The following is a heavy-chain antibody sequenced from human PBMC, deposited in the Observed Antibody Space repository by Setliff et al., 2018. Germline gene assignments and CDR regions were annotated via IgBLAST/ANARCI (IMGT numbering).Heavy chain of an antibody. D-gene: IGHD3-10*01. Sequence: GASVKVSCKASGYTFSNHGVTWVRQAPGQGLEWMGWVTVYNGNTKYAQNLQGRLTLTTDISTSTAYMELGSLTTDDTAVYYCARVESMVRGKNILRHFDYWGQGIQVTVSS. V-gene: IGHV1-18*01. CDR3: ARVESMVRGKNILRHFDY. J-gene: IGHJ4*02. CDR2: VTVYNGNT. CDR1: GYTFSNHG.